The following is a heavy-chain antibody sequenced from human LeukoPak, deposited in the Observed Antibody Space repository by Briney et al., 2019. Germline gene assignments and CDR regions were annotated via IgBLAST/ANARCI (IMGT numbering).Heavy chain of an antibody. D-gene: IGHD2-2*01. J-gene: IGHJ5*02. CDR1: GYSFTNYW. CDR3: ARGGYCSSTSCAGGWFDP. CDR2: IYPGDSDT. V-gene: IGHV5-51*01. Sequence: GESLKISCKGSGYSFTNYWIGWVRQMPGKGLECMGIIYPGDSDTRYSPSFQGQVTISADKSISTAYLQWSSLKASDTAMYYCARGGYCSSTSCAGGWFDPWGQGTLVTVSS.